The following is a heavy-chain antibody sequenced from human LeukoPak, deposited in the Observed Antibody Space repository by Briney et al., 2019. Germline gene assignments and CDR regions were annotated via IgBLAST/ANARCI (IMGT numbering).Heavy chain of an antibody. D-gene: IGHD1-14*01. J-gene: IGHJ4*02. CDR3: ARWREPVRYFDY. V-gene: IGHV3-30-3*01. CDR2: ISHDGSNK. Sequence: AGGSLRLSCAASGLTFSSYSFNWVRQAPGKGLEWVAVISHDGSNKYYADSLRGRFTISRDNSKNTLYLQMNNLRTEDTAVYYCARWREPVRYFDYWGQGTLVTVSS. CDR1: GLTFSSYS.